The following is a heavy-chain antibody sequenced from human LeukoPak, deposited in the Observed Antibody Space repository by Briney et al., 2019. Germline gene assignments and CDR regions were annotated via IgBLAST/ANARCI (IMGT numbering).Heavy chain of an antibody. CDR1: GGSISSYY. V-gene: IGHV4-59*01. CDR2: IYYSGST. CDR3: ARGHFYDSSGLFDY. Sequence: PSETLSLTCTVSGGSISSYYWSWIRQPPGKGLEWIGYIYYSGSTNYNPSLKSRVTISVDTSKNQFSLKLSSVTAADTAEYYCARGHFYDSSGLFDYWGQGTLVTVSS. J-gene: IGHJ4*02. D-gene: IGHD3-22*01.